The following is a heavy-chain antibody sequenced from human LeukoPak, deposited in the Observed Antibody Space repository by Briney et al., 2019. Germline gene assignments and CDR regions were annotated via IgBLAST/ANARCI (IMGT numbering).Heavy chain of an antibody. CDR1: GFTFSSYS. Sequence: TGGSLRLSCAASGFTFSSYSMNWVRQAPGKGLEWVSSIGSDNKPHYSESVKGRFAISRDDSKSMLFLQLNSLTASDTAMYYCARSVGATPLDYWGQGTPVTVSS. J-gene: IGHJ4*02. V-gene: IGHV3-23*05. CDR2: IGSDNKP. D-gene: IGHD1-26*01. CDR3: ARSVGATPLDY.